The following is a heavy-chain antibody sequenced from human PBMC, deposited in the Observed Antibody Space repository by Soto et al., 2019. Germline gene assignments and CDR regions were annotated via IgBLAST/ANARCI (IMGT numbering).Heavy chain of an antibody. CDR3: AKGNVVTIFGVVLFGDYGMDV. Sequence: HPGGSLRLSCAASGFTFSSYAMSWVRQAPGKGLEWVSAISGSGGSTYYADSVKGRFTISRDNSKNTLYLQMNSLRAEDTAVYYCAKGNVVTIFGVVLFGDYGMDVWGQGTTVTVSS. V-gene: IGHV3-23*01. CDR2: ISGSGGST. CDR1: GFTFSSYA. J-gene: IGHJ6*02. D-gene: IGHD3-3*01.